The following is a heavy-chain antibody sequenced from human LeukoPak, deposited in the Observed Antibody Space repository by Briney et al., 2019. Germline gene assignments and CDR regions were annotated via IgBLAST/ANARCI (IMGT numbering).Heavy chain of an antibody. J-gene: IGHJ3*02. Sequence: SETLSLTCTVSGGSISSYYWSWIRQPPGKGLEWIGYIYYSGSTNYNPSLKSRVTISVDTSKNQFSLKLSSVTAADTAVYYCARGRNYYDSSGYYRSMAFDIWGQGTMVTVSS. D-gene: IGHD3-22*01. CDR3: ARGRNYYDSSGYYRSMAFDI. CDR2: IYYSGST. V-gene: IGHV4-59*01. CDR1: GGSISSYY.